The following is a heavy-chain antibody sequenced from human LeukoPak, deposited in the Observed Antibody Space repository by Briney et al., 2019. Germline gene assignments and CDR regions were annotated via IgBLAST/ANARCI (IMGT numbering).Heavy chain of an antibody. CDR2: IYHSGST. Sequence: PSETLSLTCAVYGGSINSSNWWSWVRQPPGKGLEWIGEIYHSGSTNYNPSLKSRVTISVDKSKNQFSLKLSSVTAADTAVYYCARVVPAASWAYYYYYGMDVWGQGTTVTVSS. J-gene: IGHJ6*02. CDR1: GGSINSSNW. CDR3: ARVVPAASWAYYYYYGMDV. D-gene: IGHD2-2*01. V-gene: IGHV4-4*02.